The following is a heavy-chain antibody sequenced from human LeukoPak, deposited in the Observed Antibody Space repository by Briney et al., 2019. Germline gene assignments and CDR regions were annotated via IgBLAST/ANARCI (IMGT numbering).Heavy chain of an antibody. Sequence: PGGSLRLSCAASGFTFSSYAMSWVRQAPGKGLEWVSAISGSGGSTYYADSVKGRFTISRDNPKNTLYLQMNSLRAEDTAVYYCAKPRGSPRDYYYYMDVWGKGTTVTVSS. CDR2: ISGSGGST. CDR1: GFTFSSYA. CDR3: AKPRGSPRDYYYYMDV. D-gene: IGHD3-10*01. J-gene: IGHJ6*03. V-gene: IGHV3-23*01.